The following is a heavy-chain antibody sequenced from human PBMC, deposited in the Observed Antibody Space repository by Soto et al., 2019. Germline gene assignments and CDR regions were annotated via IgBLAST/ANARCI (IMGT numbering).Heavy chain of an antibody. CDR3: ARVHDY. Sequence: QLQLQESGSGLVKPSQTLSLTCAVSGGSISSGGYSWSWIRHPPGKGLEWIGYIYHSGSTYYNASRKSRVTISVDRSKNQFPLKLSSVTAANTAVYYCARVHDYWGQGTPVTVSS. V-gene: IGHV4-30-2*01. J-gene: IGHJ4*02. CDR1: GGSISSGGYS. CDR2: IYHSGST.